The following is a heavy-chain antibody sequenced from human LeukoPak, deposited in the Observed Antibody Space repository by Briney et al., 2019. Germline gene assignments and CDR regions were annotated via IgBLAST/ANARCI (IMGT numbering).Heavy chain of an antibody. Sequence: ASVKVSCKASGYTFTSYGISWVRQAPGQGREGRGGMSAYNGNTKYAQKLQGRLTMTTDTSTSTAYMELRSLRSDDTAVYYCARDGSNGYSNYDFWSGYPNWFDPWGQGTLVTVSS. J-gene: IGHJ5*02. CDR1: GYTFTSYG. CDR2: MSAYNGNT. CDR3: ARDGSNGYSNYDFWSGYPNWFDP. D-gene: IGHD3-3*01. V-gene: IGHV1-18*01.